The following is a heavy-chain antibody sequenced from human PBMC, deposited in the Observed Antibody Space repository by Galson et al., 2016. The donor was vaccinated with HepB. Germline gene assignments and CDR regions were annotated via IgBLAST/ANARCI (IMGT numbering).Heavy chain of an antibody. CDR1: GYTFNSYG. Sequence: SVKVSCKASGYTFNSYGINWVREAPGQGLEWMGWINPANGNTNSAQNFRGRVTMTIDTSTNTAYMELWSLRSDDTAVYYCAKTNYDFWSGYHGPYFFDSWGQGTLVTVSS. D-gene: IGHD3-3*01. V-gene: IGHV1-18*04. J-gene: IGHJ4*02. CDR3: AKTNYDFWSGYHGPYFFDS. CDR2: INPANGNT.